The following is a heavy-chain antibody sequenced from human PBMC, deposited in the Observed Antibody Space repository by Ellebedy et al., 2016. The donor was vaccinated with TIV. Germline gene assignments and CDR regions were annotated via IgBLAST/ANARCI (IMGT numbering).Heavy chain of an antibody. CDR1: GYTLTELS. CDR3: ARDRVDTAPFDY. CDR2: FDPEDGET. V-gene: IGHV1-24*01. Sequence: ASVKVSXXVSGYTLTELSMHWVRQAPGKGLEWMGGFDPEDGETIYAQKFQGRVTMTRDTSTSTVYMELSSLRSEDTAVYYCARDRVDTAPFDYWGQGTLVTVSS. J-gene: IGHJ4*02. D-gene: IGHD5-18*01.